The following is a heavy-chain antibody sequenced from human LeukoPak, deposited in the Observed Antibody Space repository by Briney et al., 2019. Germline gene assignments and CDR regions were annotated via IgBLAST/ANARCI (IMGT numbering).Heavy chain of an antibody. Sequence: ASVKVSCKASGYTFTSYYMHWVRQAPGQGLEWMGIINPSGGSTSYAQKFQGRVTMTRDMSTSTVYMELSSLRSEDTAVYCCAREITGTTDDFDYWGQGTLVTVSS. CDR3: AREITGTTDDFDY. CDR1: GYTFTSYY. CDR2: INPSGGST. V-gene: IGHV1-46*01. J-gene: IGHJ4*02. D-gene: IGHD1-20*01.